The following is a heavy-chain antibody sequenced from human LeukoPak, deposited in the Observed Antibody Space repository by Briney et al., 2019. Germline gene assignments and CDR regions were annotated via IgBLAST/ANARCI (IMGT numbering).Heavy chain of an antibody. D-gene: IGHD6-25*01. CDR3: AKASIVALIYGMDV. CDR1: GFTFSSYG. J-gene: IGHJ6*02. Sequence: GGSLRLSCAASGFTFSSYGMHWVRQAPGKGLEWVAVISYDGSNKYYADSVKGRFTISRDNSKNTLYLQMNSLRAEDTAVYYCAKASIVALIYGMDVWGQGATVTVSS. CDR2: ISYDGSNK. V-gene: IGHV3-30*18.